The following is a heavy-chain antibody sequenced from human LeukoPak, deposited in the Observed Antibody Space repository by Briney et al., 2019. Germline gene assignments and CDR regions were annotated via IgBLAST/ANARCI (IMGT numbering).Heavy chain of an antibody. Sequence: GGSLRLSCVASGFTFSSNWMSWVRQAPGKGLEWVANIKQDGSEKFYADSVKGRFTISRDNAKNSLYLHMNSLRAEDTAMYYCARDKIVGATRLDYWGQGTLVTVSS. J-gene: IGHJ4*02. D-gene: IGHD1-26*01. CDR2: IKQDGSEK. CDR1: GFTFSSNW. V-gene: IGHV3-7*01. CDR3: ARDKIVGATRLDY.